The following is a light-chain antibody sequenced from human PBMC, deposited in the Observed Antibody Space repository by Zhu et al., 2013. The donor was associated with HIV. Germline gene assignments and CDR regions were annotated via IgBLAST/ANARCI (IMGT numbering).Light chain of an antibody. Sequence: DIQMTQSPSSLSASVGDSATFSCQASQDIAYYLNWYQHKTGEAPKLLIYDASTLETGVPSRFSGSGSGTDFTFTISSLQPEDFATYYCLQDYNYPLTFGGGTKVEIK. CDR3: LQDYNYPLT. J-gene: IGKJ4*01. V-gene: IGKV1-33*01. CDR1: QDIAYY. CDR2: DAS.